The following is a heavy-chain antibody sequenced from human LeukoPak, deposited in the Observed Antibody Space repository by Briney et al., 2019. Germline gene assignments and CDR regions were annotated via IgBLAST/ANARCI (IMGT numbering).Heavy chain of an antibody. CDR1: GYTFTNYY. Sequence: ASVKVSCKASGYTFTNYYIHWVRQAPGQGLEWMGIINPSGGSTSSAQKFQGRVTMTRDTSTSAVYVELSSLRSGDTAIYYCARVSGYCSGGRCYGLPSHGMDVWGQGTTVTVSS. CDR2: INPSGGST. J-gene: IGHJ6*02. V-gene: IGHV1-46*01. CDR3: ARVSGYCSGGRCYGLPSHGMDV. D-gene: IGHD2-15*01.